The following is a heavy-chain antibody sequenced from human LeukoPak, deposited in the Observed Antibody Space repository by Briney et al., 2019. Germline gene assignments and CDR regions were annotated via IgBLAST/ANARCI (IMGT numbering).Heavy chain of an antibody. CDR1: GGSISSFY. CDR2: ISYTGNT. CDR3: AREGGFHSPAGI. J-gene: IGHJ3*02. D-gene: IGHD1-26*01. Sequence: PSETLSLTCTVSGGSISSFYWSWIRQSPGKGLEWIGYISYTGNTNYNPSPKSRVTISVDTSKNQFSLKLSSVTAADTAVYYCAREGGFHSPAGIWGQGTMVTVSS. V-gene: IGHV4-4*08.